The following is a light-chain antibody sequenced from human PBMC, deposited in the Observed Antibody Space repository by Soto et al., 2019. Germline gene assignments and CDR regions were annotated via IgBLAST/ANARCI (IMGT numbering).Light chain of an antibody. V-gene: IGLV2-8*01. J-gene: IGLJ1*01. CDR2: EIN. Sequence: QSVLTQPPSASGSPGQSVTMSCTGTSSDAGAYDYVSWYQQHPGKAPKLMIYEINKRPSGVPDRFSGSKSGNTASLTVSGLQAEDEADYYCSSFAGSNNFPYVFGTGTKVTVL. CDR3: SSFAGSNNFPYV. CDR1: SSDAGAYDY.